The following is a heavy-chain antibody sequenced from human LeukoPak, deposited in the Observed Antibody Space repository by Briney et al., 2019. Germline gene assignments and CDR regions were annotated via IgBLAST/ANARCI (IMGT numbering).Heavy chain of an antibody. D-gene: IGHD6-25*01. CDR1: GYTFTTYD. CDR3: ARGVTAGVDF. CDR2: MSPNSGNT. V-gene: IGHV1-8*01. J-gene: IGHJ4*02. Sequence: ASVKLSCKASGYTFTTYDINWVRQATGQGLEWMGWMSPNSGNTGYAQKFQGRVTMTRYTSINTAYMELSSLTSEDTAVYFCARGVTAGVDFWGQGTLVTVSS.